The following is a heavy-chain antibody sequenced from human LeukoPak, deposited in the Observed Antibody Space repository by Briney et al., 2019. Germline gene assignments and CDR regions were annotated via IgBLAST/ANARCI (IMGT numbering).Heavy chain of an antibody. CDR2: IKTDGSST. Sequence: GGSLRLSCAAPGFTFSSYWMHWVRQAPGKGLVWVSRIKTDGSSTDYADSVEGRFTISRDNAKNTMYLQMNSLRAEDTAVYYCARGVSGTGPDIWGLGTMVTVSS. V-gene: IGHV3-74*01. J-gene: IGHJ3*02. CDR3: ARGVSGTGPDI. D-gene: IGHD5/OR15-5a*01. CDR1: GFTFSSYW.